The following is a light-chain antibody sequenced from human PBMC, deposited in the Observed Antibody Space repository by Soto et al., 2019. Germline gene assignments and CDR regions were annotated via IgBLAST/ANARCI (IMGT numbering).Light chain of an antibody. J-gene: IGKJ4*01. CDR1: QGINDY. V-gene: IGKV1-9*01. CDR3: HQFNTSPLT. CDR2: AAS. Sequence: DIQLTQSPSFLSASVGDRVTITCRASQGINDYLAWYQQKPGKAPKLLIYAASTLQSEVPSRFSGSASGTEFTLTISSLQPEDFESYYGHQFNTSPLTFGGGTQVEVK.